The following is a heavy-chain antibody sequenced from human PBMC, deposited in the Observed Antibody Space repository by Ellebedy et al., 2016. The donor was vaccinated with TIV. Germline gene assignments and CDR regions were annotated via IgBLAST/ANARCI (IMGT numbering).Heavy chain of an antibody. J-gene: IGHJ4*02. CDR3: VRFGYSYAPDF. CDR2: IQENGSAT. V-gene: IGHV3-7*03. CDR1: GFTFRSDW. Sequence: PGGSLRLSCAASGFTFRSDWMSWVRRAPGKGLEWVAFIQENGSATHYVDSVRGRFTISRDNAKNSLFLLMNSLGAEDTAVYYCVRFGYSYAPDFWGRGTLATVSS. D-gene: IGHD5-18*01.